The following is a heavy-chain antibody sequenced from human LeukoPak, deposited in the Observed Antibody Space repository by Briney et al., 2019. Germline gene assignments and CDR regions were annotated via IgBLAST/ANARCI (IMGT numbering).Heavy chain of an antibody. V-gene: IGHV3-30*02. J-gene: IGHJ4*02. Sequence: PGGSLRLSCAASGFTFSSYGMHWVRQAPGKGLEWVAFIRYDGSNKYYADSVKGRFTISRDNSKNTLYLQMNSLRAEDTAVYYCAREMTRSFDYWGQGTLVTVSS. CDR2: IRYDGSNK. CDR3: AREMTRSFDY. CDR1: GFTFSSYG.